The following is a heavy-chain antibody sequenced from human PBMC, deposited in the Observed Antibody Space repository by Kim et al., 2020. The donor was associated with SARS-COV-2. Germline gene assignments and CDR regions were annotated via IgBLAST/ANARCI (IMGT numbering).Heavy chain of an antibody. V-gene: IGHV3-30-3*01. Sequence: GGSLRLSCAASGFTFSSYAMHWVRQAPGKGLEWVAVISYDGSNKYYADSVKGRFTISRDNSKNTLYLQMNSLRAEDTAVYYCARDYYDILTGWSGFDYWGQGTLVTVSS. CDR2: ISYDGSNK. J-gene: IGHJ4*02. D-gene: IGHD3-9*01. CDR3: ARDYYDILTGWSGFDY. CDR1: GFTFSSYA.